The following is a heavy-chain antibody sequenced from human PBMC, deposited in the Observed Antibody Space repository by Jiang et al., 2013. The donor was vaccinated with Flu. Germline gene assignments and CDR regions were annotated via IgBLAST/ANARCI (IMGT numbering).Heavy chain of an antibody. CDR3: ARHARRSSGWHYFDD. V-gene: IGHV5-10-1*01. D-gene: IGHD6-25*01. CDR1: GYTFTNYW. CDR2: IDPRSSYT. Sequence: GAEVKKPGESLTLSCKTSGYTFTNYWITWVRQMPGKGLEWMGRIDPRSSYTSYSPSFQGHVTLTVDKSIITAYLQWSSLEASDTAMYYCARHARRSSGWHYFDDWGPGNPGHRLL. J-gene: IGHJ4*02.